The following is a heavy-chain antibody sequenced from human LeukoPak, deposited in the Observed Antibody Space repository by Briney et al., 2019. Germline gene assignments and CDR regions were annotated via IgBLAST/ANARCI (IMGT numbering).Heavy chain of an antibody. J-gene: IGHJ4*02. CDR3: ARDPFTYGTGLHFDY. D-gene: IGHD1-26*01. CDR1: GFTFSSYA. V-gene: IGHV3-23*01. Sequence: GGSLRLSCAASGFTFSSYAMSWVRQAPGKGLEWVSAISGSGGSTYYADSVKGRFTISRDNSKNTLYLQMNSLRAEDTAVYYCARDPFTYGTGLHFDYWGQGTLVTVSS. CDR2: ISGSGGST.